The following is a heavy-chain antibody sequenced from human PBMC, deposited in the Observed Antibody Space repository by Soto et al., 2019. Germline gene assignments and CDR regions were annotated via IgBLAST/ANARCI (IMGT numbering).Heavy chain of an antibody. V-gene: IGHV3-48*02. Sequence: EVQLVESGGGLVQPGGSLRLSCAASGFTFSSYSMNWVRQAPGKGLEWVSYISSSSSTIYYADSVKGRFTISRDNAKNSLYLQMNSLRDEDTAVYYCARGDTNWNYVGWFDPWGQGTLVTVSS. CDR3: ARGDTNWNYVGWFDP. CDR2: ISSSSSTI. D-gene: IGHD1-7*01. CDR1: GFTFSSYS. J-gene: IGHJ5*02.